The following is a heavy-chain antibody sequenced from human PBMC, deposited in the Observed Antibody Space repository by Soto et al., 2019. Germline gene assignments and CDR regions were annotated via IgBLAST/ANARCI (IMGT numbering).Heavy chain of an antibody. J-gene: IGHJ4*02. CDR2: FDAEVGET. Sequence: ASVNVSCKVSGYTLTELSMHWVRRAPGKGFEWMGGFDAEVGETFYAQKFQGRVTMSEDTSTDTAYMELSSLRSEDTAVYYCARDKITGILDYWGQGTLVTVSS. CDR3: ARDKITGILDY. CDR1: GYTLTELS. D-gene: IGHD1-20*01. V-gene: IGHV1-24*01.